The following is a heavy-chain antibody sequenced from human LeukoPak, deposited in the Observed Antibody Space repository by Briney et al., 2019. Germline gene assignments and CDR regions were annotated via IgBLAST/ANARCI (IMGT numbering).Heavy chain of an antibody. CDR1: GGSISRYY. D-gene: IGHD2/OR15-2a*01. J-gene: IGHJ3*02. CDR3: ARENIDDAFDI. V-gene: IGHV4-59*01. CDR2: IYYSGST. Sequence: SDTLSLTCTVSGGSISRYYWSWLRQPPGKGLEWIGYIYYSGSTNYNPSLTSRVTISVDTSKTQFSLKLSSVTAADTAVYYCARENIDDAFDIWGQGTMVTVSS.